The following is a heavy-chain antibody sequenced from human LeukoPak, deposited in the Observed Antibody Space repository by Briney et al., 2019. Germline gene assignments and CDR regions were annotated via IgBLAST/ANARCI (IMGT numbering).Heavy chain of an antibody. J-gene: IGHJ5*02. CDR1: GGSISSYY. CDR2: IYYSGST. CDR3: ARVADLYYDYVWGSPNWFDP. D-gene: IGHD3-16*01. Sequence: SETLSLTCTVSGGSISSYYWSWIRQPPGKGLEWIGYIYYSGSTNYNPSLKSRATISVDTSKNQFSLKLSSVTAADTAVYYCARVADLYYDYVWGSPNWFDPWGQGTLVTVSS. V-gene: IGHV4-59*01.